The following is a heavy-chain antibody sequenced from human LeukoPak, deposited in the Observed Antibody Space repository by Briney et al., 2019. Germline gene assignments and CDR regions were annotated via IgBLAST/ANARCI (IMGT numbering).Heavy chain of an antibody. D-gene: IGHD5-12*01. CDR3: ARSFVATIDYYYYGMDV. Sequence: GASVKVSCKASGYTFTSYYMHWVRQAPGQGLEWMGIINPSGGSTSYAQKFQGRVTMTRDTSTSTVYMELSSLRSEDTAVYYCARSFVATIDYYYYGMDVWGQGTTVTVSS. J-gene: IGHJ6*02. V-gene: IGHV1-46*01. CDR1: GYTFTSYY. CDR2: INPSGGST.